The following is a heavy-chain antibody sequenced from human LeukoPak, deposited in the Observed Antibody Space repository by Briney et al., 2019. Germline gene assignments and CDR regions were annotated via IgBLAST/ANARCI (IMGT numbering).Heavy chain of an antibody. CDR3: ARGVGPYDY. CDR2: IWYDGSIK. Sequence: GGSLRLSCAASGFVFSTYGIHWVRQAPGKGLEWVAVIWYDGSIKYYADSVKGRFTISRDNSKNTLYLQMNSLSAEDTAVYYCARGVGPYDYWGQATLVTVSS. D-gene: IGHD3-10*01. J-gene: IGHJ4*02. CDR1: GFVFSTYG. V-gene: IGHV3-33*01.